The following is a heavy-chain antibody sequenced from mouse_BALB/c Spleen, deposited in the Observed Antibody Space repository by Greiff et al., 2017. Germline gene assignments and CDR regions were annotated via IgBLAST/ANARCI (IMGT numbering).Heavy chain of an antibody. CDR3: AREDYYGYPFDY. D-gene: IGHD1-2*01. V-gene: IGHV3-1*02. Sequence: DVQLQESGPDLVKPSQSLSLTCTVTGYSITSGYSWHWIRQFPGNQLECMDYIHYSGSTNYNPSLKSRISITRDTSKNQFFLQLNSVTTEDTATYYCAREDYYGYPFDYWGQGTTLTVSS. CDR1: GYSITSGYS. J-gene: IGHJ2*01. CDR2: IHYSGST.